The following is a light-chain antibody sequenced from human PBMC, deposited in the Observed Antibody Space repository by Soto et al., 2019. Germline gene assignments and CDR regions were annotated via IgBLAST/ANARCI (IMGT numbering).Light chain of an antibody. Sequence: DIQMTLSPSTLSASVGDRVTITCRSSQSITTYVNCYQQKLGKAPTLLIYAASSLQSGVPSRFSGSESGTDFNLISSSMQPDDVATYSCQQCYRSPRKFGQGTPVQI. CDR3: QQCYRSPRK. J-gene: IGKJ1*01. CDR2: AAS. CDR1: QSITTY. V-gene: IGKV1-39*01.